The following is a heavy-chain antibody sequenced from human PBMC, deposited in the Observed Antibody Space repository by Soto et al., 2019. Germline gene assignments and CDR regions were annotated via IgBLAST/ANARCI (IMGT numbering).Heavy chain of an antibody. D-gene: IGHD3-16*01. CDR1: GGSVSSTSYY. Sequence: QLQLQESGPGLVKPSETLSLTCTVSGGSVSSTSYYWGWIRQPPGKGLEWIGSIYYSGSTYYNPSRKSRGTMSVDTSKNQFSLKLISVTAADTAVYYCARILGIRNSMGQRYYFDYGGQGTLVTVSA. CDR3: ARILGIRNSMGQRYYFDY. CDR2: IYYSGST. V-gene: IGHV4-39*01. J-gene: IGHJ4*02.